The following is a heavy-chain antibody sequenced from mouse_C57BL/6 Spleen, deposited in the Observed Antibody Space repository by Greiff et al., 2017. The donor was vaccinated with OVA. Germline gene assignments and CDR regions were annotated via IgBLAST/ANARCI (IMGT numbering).Heavy chain of an antibody. CDR2: ISYSGST. CDR1: GYSITSGYD. Sequence: EVQLQESGPGMVKPSQSLSLTCTVTGYSITSGYDWHWIRHFPGNKLEWMGYISYSGSTNYNPSLKSRISITHDTSKNHFFLKLNSVTTEDTATYYCATNWGGWFAYWGQGTLVTVSA. CDR3: ATNWGGWFAY. D-gene: IGHD4-1*01. V-gene: IGHV3-1*01. J-gene: IGHJ3*01.